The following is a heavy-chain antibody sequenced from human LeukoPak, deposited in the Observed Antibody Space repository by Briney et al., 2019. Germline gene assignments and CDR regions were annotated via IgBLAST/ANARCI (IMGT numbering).Heavy chain of an antibody. V-gene: IGHV1-2*02. CDR3: ARDIRPRCYYDSSGYYYDY. Sequence: VKVSCKASGYTFTGYYMHWVRQAPGQGLEWMGWINPNSGGTNYAQKFQGRVTMTRDTSISTAYMEPSRLRSDDTAVYYCARDIRPRCYYDSSGYYYDYWGQGTLVTVSS. J-gene: IGHJ4*02. CDR1: GYTFTGYY. CDR2: INPNSGGT. D-gene: IGHD3-22*01.